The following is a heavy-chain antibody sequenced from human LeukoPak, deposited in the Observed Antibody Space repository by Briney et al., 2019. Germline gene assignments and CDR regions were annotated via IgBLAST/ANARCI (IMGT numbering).Heavy chain of an antibody. J-gene: IGHJ4*02. V-gene: IGHV3-30*18. D-gene: IGHD1-26*01. CDR3: AKTSGSYPRDY. CDR2: ISYDGSNK. Sequence: GGSLRLSCAASGFTFSSYGMHWVRQAPGKGLEWVAVISYDGSNKYYADSVKGQFTISRDNSKNTLYLQMNSLRAEDTAVYYCAKTSGSYPRDYWGQGTLVTVSS. CDR1: GFTFSSYG.